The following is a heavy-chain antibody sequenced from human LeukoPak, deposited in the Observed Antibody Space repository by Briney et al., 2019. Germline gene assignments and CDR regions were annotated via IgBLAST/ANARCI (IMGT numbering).Heavy chain of an antibody. V-gene: IGHV4-34*01. CDR2: INHSGRT. D-gene: IGHD3/OR15-3a*01. CDR1: GESFSVFY. J-gene: IGHJ6*03. Sequence: PSETLSLTYAVSGESFSVFYWTWIRQVPGKGLEWIGEINHSGRTKYNPSLKSRASMSVDTSKKQFSLKLMSVTAADTAVYYCARGRVMVFGGGPDDHYYMDVWGKGTAVSVSS. CDR3: ARGRVMVFGGGPDDHYYMDV.